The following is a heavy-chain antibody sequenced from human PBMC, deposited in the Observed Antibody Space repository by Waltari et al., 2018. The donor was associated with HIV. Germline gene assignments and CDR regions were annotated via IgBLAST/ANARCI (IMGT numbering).Heavy chain of an antibody. CDR2: IKHARTA. CDR1: EGSLSDNN. Sequence: QVRLEQWGAGVLKQSETLSLTCAVKEGSLSDNNWMWMRQFPGQGLEWLGEIKHARTANYNASLMCRLTLSLQIGTNQFFLKITSVTSAASAAYYSASARLLIFDPYSFDVWGPGTQVTVSS. CDR3: ASARLLIFDPYSFDV. J-gene: IGHJ4*02. D-gene: IGHD2-15*01. V-gene: IGHV4-34*02.